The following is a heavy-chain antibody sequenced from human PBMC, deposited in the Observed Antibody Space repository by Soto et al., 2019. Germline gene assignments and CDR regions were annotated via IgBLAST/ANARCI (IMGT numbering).Heavy chain of an antibody. D-gene: IGHD3-22*01. CDR3: SGDSNTWVWGDY. Sequence: QLQLQESGPGLVKPSETLSLTCTVSGGYISRTSYHWGWIRQPPGEGLEWIGTISYSGSTFYNPYLKSRVSITAATSKNRFSLKLSSVTAADTAVYFCSGDSNTWVWGDYWGQGTLVTASS. CDR2: ISYSGST. V-gene: IGHV4-39*01. CDR1: GGYISRTSYH. J-gene: IGHJ4*02.